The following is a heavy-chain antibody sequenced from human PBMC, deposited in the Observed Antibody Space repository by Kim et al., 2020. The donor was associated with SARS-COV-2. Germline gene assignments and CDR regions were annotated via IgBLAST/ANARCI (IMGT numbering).Heavy chain of an antibody. CDR1: GFTLSDYY. D-gene: IGHD1-7*01. CDR2: TRNKANSYTT. Sequence: GGSLRLSCAVSGFTLSDYYMDWVRQAPGKGLEWVGRTRNKANSYTTDYAASVKGRFTISRDDSKNSLYLQMNNLKTEDTAVYFCARGRSGTTLWGQGTLVTVSS. V-gene: IGHV3-72*01. CDR3: ARGRSGTTL. J-gene: IGHJ4*02.